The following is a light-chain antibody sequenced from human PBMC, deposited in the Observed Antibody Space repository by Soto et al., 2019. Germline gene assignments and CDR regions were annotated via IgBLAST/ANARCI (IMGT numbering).Light chain of an antibody. CDR3: QQYHNYWT. V-gene: IGKV1-5*01. Sequence: DIQMTQSPSTLSASVGDRVTITCRASQSIGNKLAWYQQKPGKAPKLLIYDASSLESGVPSRFSGSGSGTEFTLTISGLRPDDFAIYYCQQYHNYWTFGQGTKVEIK. CDR1: QSIGNK. J-gene: IGKJ1*01. CDR2: DAS.